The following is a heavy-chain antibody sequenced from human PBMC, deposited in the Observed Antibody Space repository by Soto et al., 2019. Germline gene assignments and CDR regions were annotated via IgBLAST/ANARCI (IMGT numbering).Heavy chain of an antibody. V-gene: IGHV3-23*01. CDR2: ISGSGGST. J-gene: IGHJ6*02. Sequence: HPVGSLRLSCATSGFTFSSYAMSWVRHSPGKGLEWVSAISGSGGSTYYADSVKGRFTISRDNSKNTLYLQMNSLRAEDTAVYYCAKGGAGNHHYSSYGMDVWGQATTVTVSS. CDR1: GFTFSSYA. D-gene: IGHD6-13*01. CDR3: AKGGAGNHHYSSYGMDV.